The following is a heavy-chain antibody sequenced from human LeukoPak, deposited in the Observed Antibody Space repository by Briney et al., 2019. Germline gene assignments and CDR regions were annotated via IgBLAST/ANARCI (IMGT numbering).Heavy chain of an antibody. Sequence: GGSLRLSCAASGFTFSSYSMNWVRQAPGKGLEWVSSISSSSSYIYYADSVKGRFTISRDNAKNSLHLQMNSLRAEDTAVYYCARARSGWYIRIDYWGQGTLVTVSS. V-gene: IGHV3-21*01. CDR1: GFTFSSYS. CDR3: ARARSGWYIRIDY. D-gene: IGHD6-19*01. J-gene: IGHJ4*02. CDR2: ISSSSSYI.